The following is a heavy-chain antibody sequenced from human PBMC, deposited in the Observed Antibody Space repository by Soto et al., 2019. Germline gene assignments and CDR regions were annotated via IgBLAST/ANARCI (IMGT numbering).Heavy chain of an antibody. CDR2: VNSDGSST. CDR3: ARAKIAVAGHNFDY. Sequence: GGSLRLSCAASGFAFSTYWMHWVRQAPGKGLVWVSRVNSDGSSTSYADSVKGRFTISRDNAKNTLYLQMNSLRAEDTAVYYCARAKIAVAGHNFDYWGQGTLVTVSS. D-gene: IGHD6-19*01. V-gene: IGHV3-74*01. J-gene: IGHJ4*02. CDR1: GFAFSTYW.